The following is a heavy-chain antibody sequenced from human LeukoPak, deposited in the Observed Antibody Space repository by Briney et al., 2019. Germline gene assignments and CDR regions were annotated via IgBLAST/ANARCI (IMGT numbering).Heavy chain of an antibody. V-gene: IGHV1-18*01. CDR3: ARDLITYYYDSSGYYLLDY. Sequence: GASVKVSCKASGYTFTSYGISWVRQAPGQGLEWMGWISAYNGNTNYAQKLQGRVTMTTDTSTSIAYMELRSLRSDDTAVSYCARDLITYYYDSSGYYLLDYWGQGTLVTVSS. J-gene: IGHJ4*02. CDR1: GYTFTSYG. CDR2: ISAYNGNT. D-gene: IGHD3-22*01.